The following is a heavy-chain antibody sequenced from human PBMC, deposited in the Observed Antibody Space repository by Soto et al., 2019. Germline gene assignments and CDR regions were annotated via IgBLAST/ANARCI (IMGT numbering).Heavy chain of an antibody. CDR2: ISAHNGNT. V-gene: IGHV1-18*01. D-gene: IGHD1-1*01. Sequence: QVHLVQSGAEVKKPGASVKVSCKGSGYAFTTYGITWVRQAPGQGFEWMGWISAHNGNTNYAQKLQGRVTVTRDTSTSTAYMELRSLRSDDTAVYYCARGRYGDSWGQGALVTVSS. J-gene: IGHJ4*02. CDR1: GYAFTTYG. CDR3: ARGRYGDS.